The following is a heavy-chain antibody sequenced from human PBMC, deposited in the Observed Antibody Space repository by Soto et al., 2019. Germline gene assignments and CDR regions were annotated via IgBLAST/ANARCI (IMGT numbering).Heavy chain of an antibody. Sequence: GASVKVSCKASGYTFTGYYMHWVRQAPEQGLEWMGWINPNSGGTNYAQKFQGWVTMTRDTSISTAYMELSRLRSDDTAVYYCARGQLLWFGEPPGAVRYYYGMDVWGQGTTVTVSS. CDR3: ARGQLLWFGEPPGAVRYYYGMDV. J-gene: IGHJ6*02. CDR1: GYTFTGYY. CDR2: INPNSGGT. D-gene: IGHD3-10*01. V-gene: IGHV1-2*04.